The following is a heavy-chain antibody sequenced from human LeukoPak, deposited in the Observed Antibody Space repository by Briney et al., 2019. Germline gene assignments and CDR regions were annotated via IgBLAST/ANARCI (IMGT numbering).Heavy chain of an antibody. CDR1: GFTFSSYS. Sequence: GGSLRLSCAASGFTFSSYSMNWVRQAPGKGLEWVSSISSSSSYIYYADSVKGRFTISRDNAKNSLYLQMNSLRAEDTAVYYCARAWRITMVRGVDAFDIWGQGTMVTVSS. CDR3: ARAWRITMVRGVDAFDI. CDR2: ISSSSSYI. D-gene: IGHD3-10*01. J-gene: IGHJ3*02. V-gene: IGHV3-21*01.